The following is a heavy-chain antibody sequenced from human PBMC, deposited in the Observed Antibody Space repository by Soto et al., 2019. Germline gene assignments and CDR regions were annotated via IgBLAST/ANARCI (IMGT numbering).Heavy chain of an antibody. V-gene: IGHV3-21*04. J-gene: IGHJ6*02. CDR3: ARDRDYRVVETAMVPQYGMDV. D-gene: IGHD5-18*01. Sequence: GGSLRLSCAASGFTFSSYSMNWVRQAPGKGLEWVSSISSSSSYIYYADSVKGRFTISRDNAKNSLYLQVNSLRSEDTAVYYCARDRDYRVVETAMVPQYGMDVWGQGTTVTVS. CDR1: GFTFSSYS. CDR2: ISSSSSYI.